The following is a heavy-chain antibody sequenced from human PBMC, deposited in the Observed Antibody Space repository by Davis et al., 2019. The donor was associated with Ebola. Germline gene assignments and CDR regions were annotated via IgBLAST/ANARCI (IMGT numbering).Heavy chain of an antibody. CDR1: YFTTRSYW. Sequence: GESPKTSCVSPYFTTRSYWFHWVRQPPGKRLEWVSRIHTDGSTANYADSVRGRFTISRDNAKNTLFLQMNSLRADDTAVYYCARDVAGRAGYWGQGTLVTVSS. D-gene: IGHD1-14*01. CDR2: IHTDGSTA. CDR3: ARDVAGRAGY. V-gene: IGHV3-74*01. J-gene: IGHJ4*02.